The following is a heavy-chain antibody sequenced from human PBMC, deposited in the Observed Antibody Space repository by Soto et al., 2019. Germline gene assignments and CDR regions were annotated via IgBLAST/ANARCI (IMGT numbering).Heavy chain of an antibody. CDR2: ISSSSSTL. CDR3: ARDRDGDYVGDY. Sequence: EVQLVESGGGLVQPGGSLRLSCAASGFTFSRYSMSWVLQAPGKGLEWFSYISSSSSTLYYADSVKGRFTISRDNAKNSLYLQMNSLRAEDMAVYYCARDRDGDYVGDYWGQGTLVTVSS. J-gene: IGHJ4*02. V-gene: IGHV3-48*01. D-gene: IGHD4-17*01. CDR1: GFTFSRYS.